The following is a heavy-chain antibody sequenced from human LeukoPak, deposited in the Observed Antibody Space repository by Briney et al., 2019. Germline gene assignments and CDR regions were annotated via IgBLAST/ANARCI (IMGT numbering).Heavy chain of an antibody. CDR2: IRSKAYGGTT. D-gene: IGHD1-14*01. J-gene: IGHJ5*02. Sequence: PGGSLRLSCTASGFTFGDYAMSWVRQAPGKGLEWVGFIRSKAYGGTTEYAASVKGRFTISRDDSKSIAYLQMNSLKTEDTAVYYCTRETSEYPIDPWGQGTLVTVSS. CDR1: GFTFGDYA. V-gene: IGHV3-49*04. CDR3: TRETSEYPIDP.